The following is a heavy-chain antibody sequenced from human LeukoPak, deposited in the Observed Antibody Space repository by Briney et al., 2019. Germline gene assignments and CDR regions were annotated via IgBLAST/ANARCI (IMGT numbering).Heavy chain of an antibody. V-gene: IGHV4-34*01. CDR2: MSHSGST. CDR1: GGSFSGYD. Sequence: SETLSLTCAVYGGSFSGYDWSWIRQPPGKGLEWIGEMSHSGSTNYNPSPKSRVTISIDTSKNQFSLKLSSVTAADTAVYYCARDAVTNTDAFDIWGQGTMVTVSS. J-gene: IGHJ3*02. D-gene: IGHD4-17*01. CDR3: ARDAVTNTDAFDI.